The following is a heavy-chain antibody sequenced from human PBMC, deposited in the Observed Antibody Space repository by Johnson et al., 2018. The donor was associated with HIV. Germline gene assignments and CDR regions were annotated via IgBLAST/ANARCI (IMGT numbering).Heavy chain of an antibody. CDR1: GFTFSSYA. CDR2: ISSNGGRT. CDR3: ARDEPTDDAFDI. V-gene: IGHV3-64*07. Sequence: VQLVEFGGGLVQPGGSLRLSCAASGFTFSSYAMHWVRQAPGKGLEYVSAISSNGGRTYYADSVKGRFTISRDNSKNTLYLQMGSLRAEDMAVYYCARDEPTDDAFDIWGQGTMVTVSS. J-gene: IGHJ3*02.